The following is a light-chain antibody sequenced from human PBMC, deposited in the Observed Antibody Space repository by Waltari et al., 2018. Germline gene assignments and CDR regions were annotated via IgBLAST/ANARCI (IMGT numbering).Light chain of an antibody. CDR2: EVS. CDR1: SSDVGSYNL. CDR3: CSYAGSPWV. V-gene: IGLV2-23*02. Sequence: QSALTQPASVSGSPGPSITIPCTGTSSDVGSYNLVSWYQQHPGKAPKLMIYEVSKRPSGVSNRFSGSKSGNTASLTISGLQAEDEADYYCCSYAGSPWVFGGGTKLTVL. J-gene: IGLJ3*02.